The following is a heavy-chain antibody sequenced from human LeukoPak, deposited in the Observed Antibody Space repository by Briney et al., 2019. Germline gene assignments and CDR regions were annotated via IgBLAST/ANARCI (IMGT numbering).Heavy chain of an antibody. Sequence: GASVKVSCKASGYTFTSYGISWVRQAPGQGLEWVGWISAYNGNTNYAQKLQGRVTMTTDTSTSTAYMELRSLRSDDTAVYYCARDQVVPAAKAGIDYWGQGTLVTVSS. J-gene: IGHJ4*02. CDR1: GYTFTSYG. CDR3: ARDQVVPAAKAGIDY. CDR2: ISAYNGNT. V-gene: IGHV1-18*01. D-gene: IGHD2-2*01.